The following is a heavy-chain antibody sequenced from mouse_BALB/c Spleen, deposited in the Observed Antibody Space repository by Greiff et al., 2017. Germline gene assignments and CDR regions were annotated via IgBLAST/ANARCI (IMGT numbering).Heavy chain of an antibody. D-gene: IGHD2-3*01. J-gene: IGHJ3*01. CDR2: IYPYNGGT. Sequence: VQLQQSGPELVKPGASVKISCKASGYTFTDYNMHWVKQSHGKSLEWIGYIYPYNGGTGYNQKFKSKATLTVDNSSSTAYMELRSLTSEDSAVYYCARPPLYDGYYAFAYWGQGTLVTVSA. CDR3: ARPPLYDGYYAFAY. CDR1: GYTFTDYN. V-gene: IGHV1S29*02.